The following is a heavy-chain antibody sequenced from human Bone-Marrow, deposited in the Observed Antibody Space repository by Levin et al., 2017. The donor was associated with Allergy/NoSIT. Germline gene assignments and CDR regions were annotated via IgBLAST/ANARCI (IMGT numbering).Heavy chain of an antibody. Sequence: GESLKISCVASGFTFNNYGMHWVRHAPGKGLEWVAVISDDGTYQYYGDSVKGRFTISRDNSKNTLYLEMDSLRPEDTAVYYCAKGMHLTQSSFLIHYCGQGTLVTVSS. J-gene: IGHJ4*02. D-gene: IGHD6-6*01. CDR2: ISDDGTYQ. CDR3: AKGMHLTQSSFLIHY. CDR1: GFTFNNYG. V-gene: IGHV3-30*18.